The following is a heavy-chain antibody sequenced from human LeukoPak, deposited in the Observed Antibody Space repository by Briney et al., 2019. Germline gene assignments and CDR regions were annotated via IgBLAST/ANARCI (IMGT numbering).Heavy chain of an antibody. Sequence: SETLSLTCSVSGGSISSYYWSWIRQPPGKGLEWIGYIYYSGSTNYNPSLKSRVTISVDTSKNQFSLKLSSVTAADTVVYYCAGSGYSGYVTDYWGQGTLVTVSS. CDR1: GGSISSYY. D-gene: IGHD5-12*01. V-gene: IGHV4-59*01. CDR3: AGSGYSGYVTDY. CDR2: IYYSGST. J-gene: IGHJ4*02.